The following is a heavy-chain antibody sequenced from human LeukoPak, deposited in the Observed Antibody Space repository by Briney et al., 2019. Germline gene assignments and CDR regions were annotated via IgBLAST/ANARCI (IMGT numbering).Heavy chain of an antibody. CDR1: GFTLSDHY. CDR3: GRSRAGAIDY. Sequence: GGSLRLSCAASGFTLSDHYMDWVRQAPGKGLEWVGLNCNKASSYNTDYVASVKGKFTITRDESKNTLNLQMNSLKTEDKAVYYCGRSRAGAIDYWGQGTLVTVSS. CDR2: NCNKASSYNT. J-gene: IGHJ4*02. V-gene: IGHV3-72*01. D-gene: IGHD1-26*01.